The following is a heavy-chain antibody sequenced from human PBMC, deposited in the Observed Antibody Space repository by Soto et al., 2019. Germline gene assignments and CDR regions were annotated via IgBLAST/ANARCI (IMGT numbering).Heavy chain of an antibody. Sequence: PGGSLRLSCAASGFTFSSYSMNWVRQAPGKGLEWVSYISSSSSTIYYADSVKGRFTISRDNAKNSLYLQMNSLRDEDTAVYYCARVSVDTAMADDYYYYYGMDVWGQGXTVTVYS. J-gene: IGHJ6*02. CDR1: GFTFSSYS. CDR3: ARVSVDTAMADDYYYYYGMDV. V-gene: IGHV3-48*02. D-gene: IGHD5-18*01. CDR2: ISSSSSTI.